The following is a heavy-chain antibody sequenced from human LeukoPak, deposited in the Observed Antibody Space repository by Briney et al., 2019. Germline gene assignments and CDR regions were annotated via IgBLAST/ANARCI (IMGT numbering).Heavy chain of an antibody. V-gene: IGHV3-30*01. D-gene: IGHD1-26*01. Sequence: DSVKGRFTISRDNSKNMLYLQMTSLRVEDTAVYYCARDMGTTRGGDYWGQGTLVTVSS. J-gene: IGHJ4*02. CDR3: ARDMGTTRGGDY.